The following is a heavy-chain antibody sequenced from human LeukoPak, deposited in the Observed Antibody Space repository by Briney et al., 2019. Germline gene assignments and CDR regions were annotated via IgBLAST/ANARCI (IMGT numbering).Heavy chain of an antibody. Sequence: PSETLSLTCTVSGGSISSSSYYWGWIRQPPGKGLEWIGSIYYSGSTYYNPSLKSRVTISVDTSKNQFSLKLSSVTAADTAVYYCAGIKDYCSSTSCSLDAFDIWGQGTMVTVSS. CDR2: IYYSGST. J-gene: IGHJ3*02. CDR1: GGSISSSSYY. V-gene: IGHV4-39*01. CDR3: AGIKDYCSSTSCSLDAFDI. D-gene: IGHD2-2*01.